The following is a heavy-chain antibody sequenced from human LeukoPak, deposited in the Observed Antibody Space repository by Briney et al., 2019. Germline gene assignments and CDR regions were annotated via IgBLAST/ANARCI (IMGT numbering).Heavy chain of an antibody. CDR2: VHLSGAS. D-gene: IGHD1-26*01. J-gene: IGHJ4*02. Sequence: SETLFLTCAVPGGSILTTNWWSWVRQPPGKGLEWIGEVHLSGASNYNPSLKSRVNMSIDKSKNQLSLELTSVTAADTAIYYCTRESGAFSPFGFWGQGTLVTVSS. V-gene: IGHV4-4*02. CDR1: GGSILTTNW. CDR3: TRESGAFSPFGF.